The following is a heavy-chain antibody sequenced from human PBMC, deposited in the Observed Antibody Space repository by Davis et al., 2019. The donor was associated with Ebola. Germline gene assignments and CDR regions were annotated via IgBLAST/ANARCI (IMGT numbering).Heavy chain of an antibody. J-gene: IGHJ4*02. CDR1: GFTFSSYA. CDR2: ISGSGGST. D-gene: IGHD4-17*01. CDR3: AKAGDYVPVFAYYFDY. Sequence: GGSLRLSCAASGFTFSSYAMSWVPQAPGKGLEWVSAISGSGGSTYYADSVKGRFTISRDNSKNTLYLQMNSLRAEDTAVYYCAKAGDYVPVFAYYFDYWGQGTLVTVSS. V-gene: IGHV3-23*01.